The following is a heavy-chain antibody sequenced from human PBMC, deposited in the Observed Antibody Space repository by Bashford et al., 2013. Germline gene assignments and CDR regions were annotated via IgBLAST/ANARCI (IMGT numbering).Heavy chain of an antibody. Sequence: ASVKVSCKASGYTFTSYGISWVRQAPGQGLEWMGWISAYNGNTNYAQKLQGRVTMTTDTSTSTAYMELRSLRSEDTAVYYCAGLAAAGSTREDRSLDYWGQGTLVTVSS. D-gene: IGHD6-13*01. CDR3: AGLAAAGSTREDRSLDY. J-gene: IGHJ4*02. CDR1: GYTFTSYG. V-gene: IGHV1-18*01. CDR2: ISAYNGNT.